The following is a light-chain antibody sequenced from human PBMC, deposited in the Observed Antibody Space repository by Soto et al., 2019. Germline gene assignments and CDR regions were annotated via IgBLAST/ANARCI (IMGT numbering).Light chain of an antibody. CDR3: QQYGSSPGLT. CDR2: DAS. Sequence: EIVMRQSPATPSVSPGERATLSCRASQSVSSNLAWYQQKPGQAPRLLIYDASNRATGIPDRFSGSGSGTDFTLTISRLEPEDFAVYYCQQYGSSPGLTFGGGTKVDI. J-gene: IGKJ4*01. V-gene: IGKV3-20*01. CDR1: QSVSSN.